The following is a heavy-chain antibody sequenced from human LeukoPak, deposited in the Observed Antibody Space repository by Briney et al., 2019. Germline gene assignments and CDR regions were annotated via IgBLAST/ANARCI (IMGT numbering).Heavy chain of an antibody. CDR3: ARAVQVTTGGLFDY. Sequence: SVKVSCKASGYTFTSYGISWVRQAPGQGLEWMGGIIPIFGTANYAQKFQGRVTITADKSTSTAYMELSRLRSEDTAVYYCARAVQVTTGGLFDYWGQGTRVTVSS. J-gene: IGHJ4*02. CDR1: GYTFTSYG. V-gene: IGHV1-69*06. D-gene: IGHD4-17*01. CDR2: IIPIFGTA.